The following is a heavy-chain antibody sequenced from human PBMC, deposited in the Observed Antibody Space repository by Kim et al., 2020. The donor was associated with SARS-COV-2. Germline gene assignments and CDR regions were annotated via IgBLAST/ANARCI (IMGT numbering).Heavy chain of an antibody. Sequence: ASVKVSCKASGYTFTSYAMNWVRQAPGQGLEWMGWINTNTGNPKYAQGFTGRFAFSLDTSASTAYLQLSSLKAEDTAVYYCARDQAITTIFGVVINPGLHYVGVWGKGTTHTLSS. CDR2: INTNTGNP. V-gene: IGHV7-4-1*02. D-gene: IGHD3-3*01. CDR3: ARDQAITTIFGVVINPGLHYVGV. J-gene: IGHJ6*03. CDR1: GYTFTSYA.